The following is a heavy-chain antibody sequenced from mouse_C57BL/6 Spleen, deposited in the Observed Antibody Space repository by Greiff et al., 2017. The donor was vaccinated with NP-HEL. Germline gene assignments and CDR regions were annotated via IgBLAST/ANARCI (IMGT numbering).Heavy chain of an antibody. CDR3: AIRQLRLRGTY. CDR2: IDPSDSYT. Sequence: QVQLQQPGAELVKPGASVKLSCKASGYTFTSYWMQWVKQRPGQGLEWIGEIDPSDSYTNYNQKFKGKATLTVDTSSSTAYMQLSSLTSEDSAVYYCAIRQLRLRGTYWGQGTLVTVSA. V-gene: IGHV1-50*01. D-gene: IGHD3-2*02. J-gene: IGHJ3*01. CDR1: GYTFTSYW.